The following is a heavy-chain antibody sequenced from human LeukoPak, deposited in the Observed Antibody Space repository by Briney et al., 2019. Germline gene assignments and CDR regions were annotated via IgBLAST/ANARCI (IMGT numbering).Heavy chain of an antibody. J-gene: IGHJ6*02. CDR3: ARGTMVRGVIKPYYYGMDV. Sequence: SQTLSLTCTVSGGSISSGGYYWSWIRQHPGKGLEWIGYIYYSGSTYYNPSLKSRVTISVDTSKNQFSLKLSSVTAADTAVYYCARGTMVRGVIKPYYYGMDVWGQGTTVTVSS. V-gene: IGHV4-31*03. CDR1: GGSISSGGYY. CDR2: IYYSGST. D-gene: IGHD3-10*01.